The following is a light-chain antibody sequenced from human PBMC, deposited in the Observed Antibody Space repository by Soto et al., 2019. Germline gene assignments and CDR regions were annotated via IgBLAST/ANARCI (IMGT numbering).Light chain of an antibody. Sequence: EIVLTQSPGTLTLSPGERATLSCRASQTVRGSYLAWYQQKPGQAPRLLIYGASSRATGIPDRFSGSGSGPACTLTIDRLEPADLAVYYCQQCGASPPPTFGQGTKLEIK. CDR1: QTVRGSY. CDR3: QQCGASPPPT. V-gene: IGKV3-20*01. CDR2: GAS. J-gene: IGKJ2*01.